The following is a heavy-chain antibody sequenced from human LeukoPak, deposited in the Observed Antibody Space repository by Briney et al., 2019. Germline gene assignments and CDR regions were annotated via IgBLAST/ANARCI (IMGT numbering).Heavy chain of an antibody. CDR2: TYYRSKWYT. V-gene: IGHV6-1*01. CDR1: GDSVSSNSAA. D-gene: IGHD3-22*01. CDR3: ARGYDSSGYPFDY. Sequence: SQTLSLTCAISGDSVSSNSAAWNWIRQSPSRGLEWLGRTYYRSKWYTYYAVSVKSRITINPDTSKNQFSLQLYSVTPDDTAVYYCARGYDSSGYPFDYWGQGTLVTVSS. J-gene: IGHJ4*02.